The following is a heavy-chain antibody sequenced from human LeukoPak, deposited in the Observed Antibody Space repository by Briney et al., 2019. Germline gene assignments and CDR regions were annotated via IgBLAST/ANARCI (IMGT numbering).Heavy chain of an antibody. Sequence: SETLSLTCTVSGASISSHYWSWIRQPPGKGLEWIGYIYYSGSTSYNPSLKSRVTISVDTSKNQFSLKLSSVTAADTAVYYCGRHPSAMTGFDPWGQGTLVTVSS. D-gene: IGHD2-2*01. J-gene: IGHJ5*02. V-gene: IGHV4-59*08. CDR3: GRHPSAMTGFDP. CDR1: GASISSHY. CDR2: IYYSGST.